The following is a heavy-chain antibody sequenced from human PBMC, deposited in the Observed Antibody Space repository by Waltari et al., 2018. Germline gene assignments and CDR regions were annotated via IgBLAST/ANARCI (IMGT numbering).Heavy chain of an antibody. D-gene: IGHD3-10*01. CDR2: IKFDGSQN. J-gene: IGHJ4*02. Sequence: EVQLVESGGALVQPGGSLRLSCTASGFTLSGYWMNWVRQAPGKGLEWVAKIKFDGSQNVYLDSVRGRFTISRDDAKNSLYLQMDSLRADDTALYYCARDEGRGGDTGVWGQGTLVTVSS. V-gene: IGHV3-7*01. CDR1: GFTLSGYW. CDR3: ARDEGRGGDTGV.